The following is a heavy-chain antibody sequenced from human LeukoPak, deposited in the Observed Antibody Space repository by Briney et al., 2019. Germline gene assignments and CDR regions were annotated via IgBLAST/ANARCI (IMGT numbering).Heavy chain of an antibody. CDR3: AKDGYSSGWYYFDY. D-gene: IGHD6-19*01. CDR1: GFTFSHYA. J-gene: IGHJ4*02. V-gene: IGHV3-23*01. Sequence: GGSLRLSCAASGFTFSHYAMSWVRQAPGKGLEWVSGIRGSGGNTYYADSVKGRFTISRDNSKNTLYLQMNSLRAEDTAVYYCAKDGYSSGWYYFDYWGQGTLVTVSS. CDR2: IRGSGGNT.